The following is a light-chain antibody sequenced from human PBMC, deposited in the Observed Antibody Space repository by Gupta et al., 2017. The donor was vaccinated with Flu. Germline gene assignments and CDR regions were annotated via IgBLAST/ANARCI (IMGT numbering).Light chain of an antibody. V-gene: IGKV3-11*01. CDR1: QSVSSY. CDR3: QQRSNGPPLYI. CDR2: DAS. J-gene: IGKJ2*01. Sequence: EIVLTQSPATLSLSPGERATLSCRASQSVSSYLAWYQQKPGQAPRLLIYDASNRATGIPARFSGSGSGTDFTLTISSLEPEDFAVYYCQQRSNGPPLYIFGQGTKLEIK.